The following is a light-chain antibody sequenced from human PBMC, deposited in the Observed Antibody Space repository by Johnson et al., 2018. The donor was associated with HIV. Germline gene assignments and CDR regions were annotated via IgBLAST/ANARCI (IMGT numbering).Light chain of an antibody. CDR3: ATWDGSLTIGGV. CDR1: SSNIGNNH. V-gene: IGLV1-51*02. J-gene: IGLJ1*01. CDR2: ENN. Sequence: QSVLTQPPSVSAAPGQKVTISCSGSSSNIGNNHVSWYQQFPGAAPKLLIYENNKRPSGIPDRFSGSKSGTSATLGITGLQTGDEADYYCATWDGSLTIGGVFGTWTKITVL.